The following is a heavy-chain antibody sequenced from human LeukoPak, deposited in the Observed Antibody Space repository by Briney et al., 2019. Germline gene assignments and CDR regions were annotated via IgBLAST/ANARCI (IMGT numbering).Heavy chain of an antibody. CDR2: TNWNGGST. Sequence: PGGSLRLSCAASGFTFDDYGMSWVRQAPGKGLEWVSGTNWNGGSTGYADSVKGRFTISRDNAKNSLYLQMNSLRAEDTALYYCARGDDSSGPPPLDYWGQGTLVTVSS. V-gene: IGHV3-20*04. CDR3: ARGDDSSGPPPLDY. D-gene: IGHD3-22*01. J-gene: IGHJ4*02. CDR1: GFTFDDYG.